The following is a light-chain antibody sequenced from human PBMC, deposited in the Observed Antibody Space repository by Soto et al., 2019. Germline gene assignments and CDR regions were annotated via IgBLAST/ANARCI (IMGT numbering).Light chain of an antibody. J-gene: IGKJ1*01. CDR2: DAS. Sequence: DIQMTQSPSTLSASVGDGVTITWRASQSISSWLAWYQQKPGRAPKLLIYDASSLESGVPSRFSGSGSGTEFTLTISSLQPDDFATYYCQQYNSYPITFGQGTKVDIK. CDR3: QQYNSYPIT. V-gene: IGKV1-5*01. CDR1: QSISSW.